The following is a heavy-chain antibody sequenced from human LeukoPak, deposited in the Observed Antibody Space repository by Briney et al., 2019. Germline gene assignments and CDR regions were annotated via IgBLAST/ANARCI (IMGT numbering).Heavy chain of an antibody. CDR3: AIGASEAPGVDY. D-gene: IGHD2-2*01. CDR1: EFTFSSYW. Sequence: QPGGSLRLSCAASEFTFSSYWMHWVRQVPGKGLVWVSRINSDGRSTSYADSVKGRFTISRDNAKNMLYLQMSSLRAEDTAVYYCAIGASEAPGVDYWGQGTLVTVSS. J-gene: IGHJ4*02. V-gene: IGHV3-74*01. CDR2: INSDGRST.